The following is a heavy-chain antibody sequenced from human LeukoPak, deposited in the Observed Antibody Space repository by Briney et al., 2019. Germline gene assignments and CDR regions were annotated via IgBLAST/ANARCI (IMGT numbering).Heavy chain of an antibody. J-gene: IGHJ4*02. CDR3: ARDLYPGY. D-gene: IGHD3-10*01. CDR1: GFTFSSYE. CDR2: ISSSSNII. V-gene: IGHV3-48*03. Sequence: GGSLRLSCAASGFTFSSYEMNWVRQAPGKGLEWVSYISSSSNIIHYTDSVKGRFTISRDNAKNSLYLQMNSLRVEDTAVYYCARDLYPGYWGQGTLVIVSS.